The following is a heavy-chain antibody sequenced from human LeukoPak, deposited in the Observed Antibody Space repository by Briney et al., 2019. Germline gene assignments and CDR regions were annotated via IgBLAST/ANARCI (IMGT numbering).Heavy chain of an antibody. J-gene: IGHJ4*02. CDR3: ARVVPTTPFGGFDY. Sequence: GGSLRLSCAASGVTFSTYNMNWVRLAPGKGLEWVSYTNTDGSTIYYADSVRGRFTISRDNAKNLLFLHMSGLRAEDTAVYYCARVVPTTPFGGFDYWGQGTLVTVSP. CDR2: TNTDGSTI. CDR1: GVTFSTYN. V-gene: IGHV3-48*01. D-gene: IGHD3-10*01.